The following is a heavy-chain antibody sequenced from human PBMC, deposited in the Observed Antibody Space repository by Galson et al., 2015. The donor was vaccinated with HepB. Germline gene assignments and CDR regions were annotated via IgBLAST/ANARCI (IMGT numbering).Heavy chain of an antibody. J-gene: IGHJ4*02. CDR1: GFSLTTPGVG. D-gene: IGHD6-6*01. Sequence: PALVKPTQTLTLTCTFSGFSLTTPGVGVGWIRQPPGKALEWLALMFWDDDTRYSPSLKGRLTITKDTSKNQVVLTMTNMDPLDTATYFCARYSSSSQSYHFDDWGQRTLVTVSS. CDR3: ARYSSSSQSYHFDD. V-gene: IGHV2-5*02. CDR2: MFWDDDT.